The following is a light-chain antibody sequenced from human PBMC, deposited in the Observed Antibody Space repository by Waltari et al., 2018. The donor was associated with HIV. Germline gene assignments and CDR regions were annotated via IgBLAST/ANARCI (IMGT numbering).Light chain of an antibody. CDR3: SSYTSSSTYV. V-gene: IGLV2-14*01. CDR2: EVS. Sequence: QSALTQPASVSGSPGQSITISCPGTSSDVGGYHSVPWYQHHPGTAPKLMIYEVSKRPSGVSNRFSGSKSGHTASLTISGLQAEDEADYYCSSYTSSSTYVFGTGTKVTVL. CDR1: SSDVGGYHS. J-gene: IGLJ1*01.